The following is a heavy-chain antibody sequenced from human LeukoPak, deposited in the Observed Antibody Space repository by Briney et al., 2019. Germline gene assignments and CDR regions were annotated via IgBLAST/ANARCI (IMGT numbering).Heavy chain of an antibody. CDR3: ARDCWDYGSGSYCGIDY. D-gene: IGHD3-10*01. CDR1: GFTFSDYY. J-gene: IGHJ4*02. V-gene: IGHV3-11*04. Sequence: GGSLRLSCAASGFTFSDYYMSWIRQAPGKGLEWVSYISSSGSTIYYADSVKGRFTISRDNAKNSLYLQMNSLRAEDTTVYYCARDCWDYGSGSYCGIDYWGQGTLVTVSS. CDR2: ISSSGSTI.